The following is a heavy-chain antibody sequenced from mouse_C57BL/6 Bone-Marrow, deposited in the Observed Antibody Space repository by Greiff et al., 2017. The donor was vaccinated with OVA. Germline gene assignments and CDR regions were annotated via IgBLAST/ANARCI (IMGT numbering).Heavy chain of an antibody. J-gene: IGHJ1*03. D-gene: IGHD3-2*02. CDR1: GFSLTSYG. CDR3: ARGELRLPWYFDV. V-gene: IGHV2-2*01. CDR2: IWSGGST. Sequence: VQLKQSGPGLVQPSQSLSITCTVSGFSLTSYGVHWVRQSPGKGLEWLGVIWSGGSTDYNAAFISRLSISKDNSKSQVFFKMNSLQADDTAIYYCARGELRLPWYFDVWGTGTTVTVSS.